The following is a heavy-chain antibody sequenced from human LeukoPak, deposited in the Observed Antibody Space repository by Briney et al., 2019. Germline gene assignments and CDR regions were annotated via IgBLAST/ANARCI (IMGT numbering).Heavy chain of an antibody. CDR3: ARVVGGYDGALAY. CDR2: IYHSGSTT. Sequence: PSETLSLTCAVSGDSISSNNWWSWVRQTSGKGLEWIGEIYHSGSTTNYNPSLKSRVTMSVDKSKNQFSLKLTSVTAADTAVYYCARVVGGYDGALAYWGQGTLVTVSS. CDR1: GDSISSNNW. V-gene: IGHV4-4*02. J-gene: IGHJ4*02. D-gene: IGHD5-12*01.